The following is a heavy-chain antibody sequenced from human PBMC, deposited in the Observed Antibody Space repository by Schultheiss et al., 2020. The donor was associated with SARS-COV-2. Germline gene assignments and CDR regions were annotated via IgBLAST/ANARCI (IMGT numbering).Heavy chain of an antibody. J-gene: IGHJ4*02. CDR2: IKSKTDGGTT. CDR3: TTPEALLWFGELSFGFGY. CDR1: GFTFSNAW. Sequence: GGSLRLSCAASGFTFSNAWMSWVRQAPGKGLEWVGRIKSKTDGGTTDYAAPVKGRFTISRDDSKNTLYLQMNSLKTEDTAVYYCTTPEALLWFGELSFGFGYWGQGTLVTVSS. D-gene: IGHD3-10*01. V-gene: IGHV3-15*01.